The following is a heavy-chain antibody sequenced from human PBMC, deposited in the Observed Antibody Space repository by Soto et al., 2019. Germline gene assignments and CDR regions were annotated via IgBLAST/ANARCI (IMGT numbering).Heavy chain of an antibody. D-gene: IGHD6-13*01. CDR2: MNPNSGNT. J-gene: IGHJ4*02. CDR1: GYTFSTYY. Sequence: GASVKVSCKASGYTFSTYYIDCVRLATGQGLEWMGSMNPNSGNTEYAQKFQGRVTMTRDTSISTAYMELSSLRSEDTAIYYCARTMGGIAAAGNDYWGQGTLVTVSS. V-gene: IGHV1-8*01. CDR3: ARTMGGIAAAGNDY.